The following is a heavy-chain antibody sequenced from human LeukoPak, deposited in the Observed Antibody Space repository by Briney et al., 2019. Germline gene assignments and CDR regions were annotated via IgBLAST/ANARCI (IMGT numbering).Heavy chain of an antibody. Sequence: GRSLRLSCAASGFTFSSYGMHWVRQAPGKGLEWVAVISYDGSNKYYADSVKGRFTISRDNSKNTLYLQMNSLRAEDTAVHYCAKKGPYDSSGYFAFDIWGQGTMVTVSS. V-gene: IGHV3-30*18. CDR2: ISYDGSNK. J-gene: IGHJ3*02. D-gene: IGHD3-22*01. CDR3: AKKGPYDSSGYFAFDI. CDR1: GFTFSSYG.